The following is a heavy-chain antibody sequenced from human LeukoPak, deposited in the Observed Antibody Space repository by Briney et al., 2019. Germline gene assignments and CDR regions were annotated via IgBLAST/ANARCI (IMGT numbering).Heavy chain of an antibody. Sequence: GGSLRLSCAASGFTFSSYGMHWVRQAPGKGLEWVAFIRYDGSNKYYADSVRGRFTISRDNSKNTLYLLVNSLRAEDTAVYYCAKPEDSSSWYPCPDYWGQGTLVTVSS. D-gene: IGHD6-13*01. V-gene: IGHV3-30*02. CDR2: IRYDGSNK. CDR1: GFTFSSYG. CDR3: AKPEDSSSWYPCPDY. J-gene: IGHJ4*02.